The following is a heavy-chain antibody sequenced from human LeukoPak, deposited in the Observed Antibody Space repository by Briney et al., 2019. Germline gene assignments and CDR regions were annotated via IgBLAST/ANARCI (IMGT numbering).Heavy chain of an antibody. Sequence: GGSLRLSCAASGFTFSSYSMNWVRQAPGKGLEWVSAISGSGGSTYYADSVKGRFTISRDNSKNTLYLQMNSLRAEDTAVYYCAKGIAAADASLRRHYYYGMDVWGQGTTVTVSS. CDR3: AKGIAAADASLRRHYYYGMDV. CDR2: ISGSGGST. J-gene: IGHJ6*02. D-gene: IGHD6-13*01. V-gene: IGHV3-23*01. CDR1: GFTFSSYS.